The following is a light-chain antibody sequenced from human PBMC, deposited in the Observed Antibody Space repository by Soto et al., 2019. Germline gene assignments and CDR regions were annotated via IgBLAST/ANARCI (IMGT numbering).Light chain of an antibody. CDR1: QSISKY. Sequence: DIQMTQSPSSLSASVGDRITITCRASQSISKYLSWYQQKPGKAPKALIYAASSLQSGVPSRFSGSRSGIDCSLTISNRQSEVFVIHHCEQGYKSPYTFGPGTRVEV. J-gene: IGKJ2*01. CDR2: AAS. CDR3: EQGYKSPYT. V-gene: IGKV1-39*01.